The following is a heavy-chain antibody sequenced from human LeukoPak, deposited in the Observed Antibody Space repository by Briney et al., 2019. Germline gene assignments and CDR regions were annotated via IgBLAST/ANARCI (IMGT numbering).Heavy chain of an antibody. D-gene: IGHD2-8*02. J-gene: IGHJ3*02. CDR1: GGSFSGYY. Sequence: PSETLSLTCAGYGGSFSGYYWSWIRQPPGKGLEWIGEINHSGNTNYSPSLKSRATISVDTSKNQFSLKLNSVTAADTAVYFCAREDCSGGECYTFDIWGRGTMVTVS. CDR3: AREDCSGGECYTFDI. V-gene: IGHV4-34*01. CDR2: INHSGNT.